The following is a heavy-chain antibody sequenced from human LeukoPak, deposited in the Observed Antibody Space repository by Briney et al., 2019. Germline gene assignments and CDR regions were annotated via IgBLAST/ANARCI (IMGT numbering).Heavy chain of an antibody. V-gene: IGHV3-66*01. Sequence: GGSLRLSCAASGFTVSNNYMSGVRQAPGKGLEWGSVIYSGGRTDYADSVKGRFTISRDNSTNPLYLQMNSLRAEDPAVYYCARDPYGSNWFDYWGQGTLVTVSS. D-gene: IGHD4-23*01. CDR3: ARDPYGSNWFDY. J-gene: IGHJ4*02. CDR1: GFTVSNNY. CDR2: IYSGGRT.